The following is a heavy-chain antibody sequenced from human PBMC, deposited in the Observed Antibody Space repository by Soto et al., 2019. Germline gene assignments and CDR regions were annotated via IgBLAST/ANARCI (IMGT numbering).Heavy chain of an antibody. D-gene: IGHD3-3*01. CDR3: ARHTDYYFWCGYYKEYYYMYV. Sequence: GESLKISCKGSGYSFTSYWIGWVRQMPGKGLEWMGIIYPGDSDTRYSPSFQGQVTISADKSISTAYLQWSSLKASDTAMYYCARHTDYYFWCGYYKEYYYMYVWGKGTTVTVSS. V-gene: IGHV5-51*01. J-gene: IGHJ6*03. CDR1: GYSFTSYW. CDR2: IYPGDSDT.